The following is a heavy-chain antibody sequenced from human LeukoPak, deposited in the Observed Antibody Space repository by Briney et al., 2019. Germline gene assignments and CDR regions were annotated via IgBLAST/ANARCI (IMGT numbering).Heavy chain of an antibody. V-gene: IGHV1-18*01. J-gene: IGHJ5*02. Sequence: ASVKVSCKASGYTFTSYGISWVRQAPGQGLEWMGWISGYNGNPNYAQKLQGRVTMTTDTSTSTAYMELRSLRADDTAVYYCGRSCSSSHPDWFDPWGQGTLVTVSS. CDR2: ISGYNGNP. CDR3: GRSCSSSHPDWFDP. D-gene: IGHD6-6*01. CDR1: GYTFTSYG.